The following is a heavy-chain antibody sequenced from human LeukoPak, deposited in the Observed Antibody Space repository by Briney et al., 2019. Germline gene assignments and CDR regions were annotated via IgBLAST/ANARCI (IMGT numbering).Heavy chain of an antibody. CDR2: IYYSGST. D-gene: IGHD5-24*01. CDR1: GGFISSNSYF. Sequence: SETLSLTCTVSGGFISSNSYFWGWIRQPPGKGLEWIGTIYYSGSTYYNPSLKGRVTISVDTSKNQFSLKLSSVTAADTAVYYCARHDRRDGYNFPHDFDYWGQGTLVTVSS. V-gene: IGHV4-39*01. CDR3: ARHDRRDGYNFPHDFDY. J-gene: IGHJ4*02.